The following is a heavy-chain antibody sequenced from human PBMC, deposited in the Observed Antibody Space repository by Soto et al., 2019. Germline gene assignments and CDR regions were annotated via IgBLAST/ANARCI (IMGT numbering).Heavy chain of an antibody. CDR2: FSATSENT. Sequence: EVQLLESGGGLVQPGGSRSLSCVGSGFFFSSYTMPWVRQAPGKGLEWVSSFSATSENTYYADSVRGRFTISRDNSKNTLVLQMNSLPAEDTAMYYCSKASDQQWVGPPFDYWVQGILVIVSS. J-gene: IGHJ4*02. D-gene: IGHD6-19*01. CDR1: GFFFSSYT. CDR3: SKASDQQWVGPPFDY. V-gene: IGHV3-23*01.